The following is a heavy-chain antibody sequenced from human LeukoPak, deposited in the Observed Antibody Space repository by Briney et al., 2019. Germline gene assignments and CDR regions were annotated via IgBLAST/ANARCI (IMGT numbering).Heavy chain of an antibody. CDR2: ISGSGGST. Sequence: GGSLRLSCAASGFTFSNYAMSWVRQAPGKGLEWVSAISGSGGSTYYADSVKGRFTISRDNSKNTLYLQMNSLRAEDTAVYYCAKDPSYSSSWEPFDYWGQGTLVTVSS. CDR3: AKDPSYSSSWEPFDY. D-gene: IGHD6-13*01. J-gene: IGHJ4*02. V-gene: IGHV3-23*01. CDR1: GFTFSNYA.